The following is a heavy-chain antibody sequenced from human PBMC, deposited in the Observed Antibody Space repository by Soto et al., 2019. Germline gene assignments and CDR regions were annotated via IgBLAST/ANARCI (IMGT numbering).Heavy chain of an antibody. CDR2: IYYSGST. J-gene: IGHJ4*02. V-gene: IGHV4-59*01. CDR3: ARGGYSYGLYRFDY. Sequence: QVQLQESGPGLVKPSETLSLTCTVSCGSISSYYWSWIRQPPGKGLEWIGYIYYSGSTNSNPSLKSRVTITVDTSKNQFSLKLSSVTAADTAVYYCARGGYSYGLYRFDYWGQGTLVTVSS. CDR1: CGSISSYY. D-gene: IGHD5-18*01.